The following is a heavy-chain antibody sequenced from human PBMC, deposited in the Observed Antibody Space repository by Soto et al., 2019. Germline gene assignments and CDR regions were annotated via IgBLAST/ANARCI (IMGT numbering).Heavy chain of an antibody. Sequence: ASVKVSCKVSGYTLTELSMHWVRQAPGKGLEWMGGFDPEDGETIYAQKFQGRVTMTEDTSTDTAYMELSSLRSEDTAVYYCATRGLSGSYFMAVFDYWGQGTLVTVSS. CDR1: GYTLTELS. CDR2: FDPEDGET. CDR3: ATRGLSGSYFMAVFDY. J-gene: IGHJ4*02. D-gene: IGHD1-26*01. V-gene: IGHV1-24*01.